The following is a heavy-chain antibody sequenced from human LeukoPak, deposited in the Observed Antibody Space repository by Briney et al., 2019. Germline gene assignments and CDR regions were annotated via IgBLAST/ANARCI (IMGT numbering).Heavy chain of an antibody. CDR2: INPNSGGT. J-gene: IGHJ4*02. Sequence: GASVKVSCKASGYTFTGYYMHWVRQAPGQGLEWMGWINPNSGGTNYALKFQGRVTMTRDTSISTAYMELSRLRSDDTAVYYCARVGGLGYCSSTSCYTGYDYWGQGTLVTVSS. CDR1: GYTFTGYY. CDR3: ARVGGLGYCSSTSCYTGYDY. V-gene: IGHV1-2*02. D-gene: IGHD2-2*02.